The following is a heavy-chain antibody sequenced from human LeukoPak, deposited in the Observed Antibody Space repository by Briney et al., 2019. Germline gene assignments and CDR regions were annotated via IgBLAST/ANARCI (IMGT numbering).Heavy chain of an antibody. CDR1: GYTFTGYY. V-gene: IGHV1-2*02. D-gene: IGHD6-19*01. Sequence: GASVKVSSKASGYTFTGYYMHCVRQAPGQGLEWMGWINPNSGGTNYAQKSQGRVTMTRDTSISTAYMELRNLRSDDTALYYCARDPTNTSGRYAYHDYWGQGTLVTVSS. CDR3: ARDPTNTSGRYAYHDY. J-gene: IGHJ4*02. CDR2: INPNSGGT.